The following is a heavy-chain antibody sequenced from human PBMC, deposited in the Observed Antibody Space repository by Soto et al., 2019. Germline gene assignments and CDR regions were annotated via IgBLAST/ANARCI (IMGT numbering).Heavy chain of an antibody. J-gene: IGHJ4*02. CDR1: GFTFSSYS. CDR3: ARAGTDFDY. V-gene: IGHV3-48*01. Sequence: GRSLRLSCVASGFTFSSYSMNWVRQAPGKGLEWLSYISSSSSTIYYADSVKGRFTISRDNAKNSLYLQMNSLRAEDTAVYYCARAGTDFDYWGQGTLVTVSS. CDR2: ISSSSSTI. D-gene: IGHD6-13*01.